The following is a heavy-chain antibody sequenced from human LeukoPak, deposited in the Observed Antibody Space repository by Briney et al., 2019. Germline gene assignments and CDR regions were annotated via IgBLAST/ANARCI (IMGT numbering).Heavy chain of an antibody. J-gene: IGHJ4*02. CDR2: IYYSGST. Sequence: SETLSLTCTVSGGSISSYYWSWIRQPPGKGLEWIGYIYYSGSTNYNPSLKSRVTISVDTSKNQFSLKLSSVTAADTAVYYCARSPEGAFDYWGQGTLVTVSS. V-gene: IGHV4-59*08. D-gene: IGHD3-16*01. CDR3: ARSPEGAFDY. CDR1: GGSISSYY.